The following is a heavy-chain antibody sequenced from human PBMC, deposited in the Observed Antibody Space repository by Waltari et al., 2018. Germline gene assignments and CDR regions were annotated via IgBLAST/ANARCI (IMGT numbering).Heavy chain of an antibody. CDR1: GGSFSGYY. CDR3: ARLYSSPLDY. Sequence: QVQLQQWGAGLLKPSETLSLTCAVYGGSFSGYYWSWIRQPPGKGLEWIGEINHSGSTNYNPSLKSRVTISVDTSKNQFSLKLSSVTAADTAVYYCARLYSSPLDYWGQGTLVTVS. V-gene: IGHV4-34*01. J-gene: IGHJ4*02. CDR2: INHSGST. D-gene: IGHD6-13*01.